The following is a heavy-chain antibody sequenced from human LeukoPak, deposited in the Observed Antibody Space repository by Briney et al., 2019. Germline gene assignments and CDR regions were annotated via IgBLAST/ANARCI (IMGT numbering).Heavy chain of an antibody. V-gene: IGHV3-66*01. CDR3: XXXXFYYYYGMDV. Sequence: GGSLRLSCAASGFTVSSNYMSWVRQAPGKGLEWVSVIYSGGSTYYADSVKGGFTISRDNSKNTLYLQMNSLRAEDTAVYYCXXXXFYYYYGMDVWGQGTTVTVSS. CDR2: IYSGGST. J-gene: IGHJ6*02. CDR1: GFTVSSNY.